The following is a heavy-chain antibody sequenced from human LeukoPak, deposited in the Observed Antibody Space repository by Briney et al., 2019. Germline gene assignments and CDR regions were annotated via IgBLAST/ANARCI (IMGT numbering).Heavy chain of an antibody. V-gene: IGHV4-34*01. D-gene: IGHD5-24*01. J-gene: IGHJ4*02. Sequence: SETLFLTCAVYGGSFSGYYWSWIRQPPGKGLEWIGEINHSGSTNYNPSLKSRVTISVDTSKNQFSLKLSSVTAADTAVYYCARGGRWLQWSLDYWGQGTLVTVSS. CDR3: ARGGRWLQWSLDY. CDR1: GGSFSGYY. CDR2: INHSGST.